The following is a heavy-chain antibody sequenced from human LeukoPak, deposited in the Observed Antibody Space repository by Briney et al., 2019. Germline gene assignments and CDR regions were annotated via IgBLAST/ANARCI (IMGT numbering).Heavy chain of an antibody. CDR3: TTVSSPYCSNGKCYSGGNFDY. V-gene: IGHV3-15*01. D-gene: IGHD2-8*01. J-gene: IGHJ4*02. Sequence: GGSLRLSCTASGFTFSNAWMTWVRQAPGKGLEWVGRIKSKTAGGTTDYAAPVKGRFTISRDDSQNTLYLQMNSLQTEDTAVYYYTTVSSPYCSNGKCYSGGNFDYWGQGTLVTVSS. CDR1: GFTFSNAW. CDR2: IKSKTAGGTT.